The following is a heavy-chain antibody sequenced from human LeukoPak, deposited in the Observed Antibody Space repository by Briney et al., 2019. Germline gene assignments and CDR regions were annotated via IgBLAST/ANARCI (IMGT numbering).Heavy chain of an antibody. CDR2: ISGSGGTT. V-gene: IGHV3-23*01. Sequence: PGGSLRLSCAASGFTFSSYAMSWARQAPGKGLEWVSAISGSGGTTVYADSVKGRFTISRDNSKNTLYLQMNSLGADDTANYYCARGKNYYDSSGYYPWGQGTLVTVSS. J-gene: IGHJ5*02. D-gene: IGHD3-22*01. CDR3: ARGKNYYDSSGYYP. CDR1: GFTFSSYA.